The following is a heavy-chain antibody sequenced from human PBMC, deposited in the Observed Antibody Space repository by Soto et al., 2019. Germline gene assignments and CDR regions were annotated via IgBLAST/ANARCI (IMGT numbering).Heavy chain of an antibody. Sequence: QVQLQQWGAGLLKPSETLSLTCAVYGGSFSGYYWSWIRQPPGKGLEWIGEINHSGSTNYNPSLKSRVTISVDTSKNQFSLKLSSVTAADTAVYYCATVARRYYYYYGMDVWGQGTTVTVSS. CDR1: GGSFSGYY. CDR2: INHSGST. V-gene: IGHV4-34*01. CDR3: ATVARRYYYYYGMDV. J-gene: IGHJ6*02.